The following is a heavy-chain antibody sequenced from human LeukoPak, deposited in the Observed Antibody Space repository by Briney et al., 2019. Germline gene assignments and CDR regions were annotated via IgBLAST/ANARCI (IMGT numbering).Heavy chain of an antibody. CDR2: IYYSGST. CDR3: ARGGYYYDSSGYWGAFDI. V-gene: IGHV4-59*01. D-gene: IGHD3-22*01. Sequence: PSETLSPTCTVSGGSISSYYWSWIRQPPGKGLEWIGYIYYSGSTNYNPSLKSRVTTSVDTSKNQFSLKLSSVTAADTAVYYCARGGYYYDSSGYWGAFDIWGQGAMVTVSS. J-gene: IGHJ3*02. CDR1: GGSISSYY.